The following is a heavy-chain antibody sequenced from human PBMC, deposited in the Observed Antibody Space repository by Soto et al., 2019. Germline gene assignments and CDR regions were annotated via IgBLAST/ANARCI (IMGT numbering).Heavy chain of an antibody. CDR1: GYTFSNYA. V-gene: IGHV1-3*04. CDR3: ARGKNDYGLNWFDP. CDR2: INIGNANT. D-gene: IGHD4-17*01. Sequence: PGASVKVSCKASGYTFSNYAMHWVRQAPGQRLEWMGWINIGNANTKYSQKFQGRVTITRDTSASTAYMQLSSLRSEDTAVYYCARGKNDYGLNWFDPWGQGTLVTVSS. J-gene: IGHJ5*02.